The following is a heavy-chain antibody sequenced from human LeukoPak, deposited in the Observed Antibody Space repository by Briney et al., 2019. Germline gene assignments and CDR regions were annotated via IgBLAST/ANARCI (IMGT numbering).Heavy chain of an antibody. CDR3: ARGRFLDAFDI. D-gene: IGHD3-3*01. J-gene: IGHJ3*02. V-gene: IGHV4-59*01. CDR1: GGSISSYY. CDR2: IYYSGST. Sequence: SETLSLTCTVSGGSISSYYWNWIRQPPGKGLEWIGYIYYSGSTNYNPSLKSRVTISVDTSKNRFSLKLSSVTAADTAVYYCARGRFLDAFDIWGQGTMVTVSS.